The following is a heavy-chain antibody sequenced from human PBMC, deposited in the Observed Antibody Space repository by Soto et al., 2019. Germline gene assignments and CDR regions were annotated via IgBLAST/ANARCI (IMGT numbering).Heavy chain of an antibody. D-gene: IGHD3-22*01. CDR2: ISGSGGST. Sequence: LRLSCAASGFTFSSYAMSWVRQAPGKGLEWVSAISGSGGSTYYADSVKGRFTISRDNSKNTLYLQMNSLRAEDTAVYYCAKDPYYYGSSGSGDAFDIWGQGTMVTVSS. CDR1: GFTFSSYA. CDR3: AKDPYYYGSSGSGDAFDI. J-gene: IGHJ3*02. V-gene: IGHV3-23*01.